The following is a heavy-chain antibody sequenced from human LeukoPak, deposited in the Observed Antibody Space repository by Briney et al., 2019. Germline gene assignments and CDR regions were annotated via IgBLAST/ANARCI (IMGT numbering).Heavy chain of an antibody. CDR1: GFTFSSYG. D-gene: IGHD4-23*01. Sequence: GGSLRLSCAASGFTFSSYGMHWVRQAPGKGLEWVAFIRYDGSNKYYADSVKGRFTISRDNSKNTLYLQMNSLRADDTAVYYCAKDPSEHLGGGYWGQGTLVTVSS. V-gene: IGHV3-30*02. CDR2: IRYDGSNK. CDR3: AKDPSEHLGGGY. J-gene: IGHJ4*02.